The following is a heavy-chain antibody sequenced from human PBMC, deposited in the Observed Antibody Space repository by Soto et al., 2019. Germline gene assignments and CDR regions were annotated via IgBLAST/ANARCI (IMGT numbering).Heavy chain of an antibody. CDR3: AKSFLGAPYYYYTDV. V-gene: IGHV3-23*01. J-gene: IGHJ6*03. Sequence: VSPRLSCAAPEFTFSSYAMSWVRQAPGKGLEWVSAISGSGGSTYYADSVKGRFTISRDNSKNTLYLQMNSLRAEDTAVYYCAKSFLGAPYYYYTDVWGKGTTVTVSS. CDR1: EFTFSSYA. CDR2: ISGSGGST. D-gene: IGHD1-26*01.